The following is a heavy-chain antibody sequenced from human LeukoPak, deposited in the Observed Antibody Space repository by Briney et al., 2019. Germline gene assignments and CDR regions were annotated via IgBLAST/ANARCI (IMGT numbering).Heavy chain of an antibody. CDR3: ARVPSYDAFDI. J-gene: IGHJ3*02. CDR2: INPNSGST. CDR1: GYTFTGYY. D-gene: IGHD2-2*01. V-gene: IGHV1-2*02. Sequence: ASVKVSCKASGYTFTGYYMHWVRQAPGQGLEWTGWINPNSGSTNYAQKFQGRVTMTRNTSISTAYMELSSLRSEDTAVYYCARVPSYDAFDIWGQGTMATVSS.